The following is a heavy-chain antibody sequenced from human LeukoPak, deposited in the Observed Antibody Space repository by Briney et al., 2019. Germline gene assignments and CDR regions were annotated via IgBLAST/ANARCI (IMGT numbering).Heavy chain of an antibody. CDR1: GFTFSSYA. J-gene: IGHJ4*02. CDR2: ISSSGGST. D-gene: IGHD1-26*01. CDR3: AKSGSYNPYFDY. V-gene: IGHV3-23*01. Sequence: GGSLRLSCAASGFTFSSYAMSWVRQAPGKGLEWVSAISSSGGSTYYADSVKGRFTISRDNSKNTLYLQMNSLRAEDTAVYYCAKSGSYNPYFDYWGQGTLVTVSS.